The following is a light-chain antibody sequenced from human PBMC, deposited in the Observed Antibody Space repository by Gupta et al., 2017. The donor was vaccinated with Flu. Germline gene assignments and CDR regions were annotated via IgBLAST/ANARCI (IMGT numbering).Light chain of an antibody. CDR3: QSYDSSMRV. V-gene: IGLV1-40*01. J-gene: IGLJ2*01. CDR2: GTN. CDR1: SSNLGAGYD. Sequence: QSVLTQPPSVSGAPGQRVTISCTGSSSNLGAGYDVHWYQQLPGTAPKLLIYGTNNPPSGVPDLFSGSKSGTSASLAITGLQAEDEADYYGQSYDSSMRVFGGGTRLTVL.